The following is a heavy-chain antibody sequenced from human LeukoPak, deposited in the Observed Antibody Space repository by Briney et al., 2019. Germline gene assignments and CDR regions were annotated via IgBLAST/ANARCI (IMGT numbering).Heavy chain of an antibody. CDR3: ARYARVPVD. D-gene: IGHD3-10*02. J-gene: IGHJ4*02. CDR2: IYYTGIK. CDR1: DGSISSNY. Sequence: PSETLSLTCTVSDGSISSNYWSWIRQPPGKGPEYMGYIYYTGIKKYNPSLTSRVTMSIDTSENQFSLILSSVTAADTAVYYCARYARVPVDWGQGTLATVFS. V-gene: IGHV4-59*08.